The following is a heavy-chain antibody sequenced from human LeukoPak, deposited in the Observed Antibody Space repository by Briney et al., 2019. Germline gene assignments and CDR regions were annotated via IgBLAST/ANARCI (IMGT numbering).Heavy chain of an antibody. D-gene: IGHD3-22*01. CDR1: GGSISGYY. J-gene: IGHJ3*02. CDR3: ASPGSFYYDSSGYRDALDI. Sequence: SETLSLTCTVSGGSISGYYWSWIRQPPGKGLEWIGEINHSGSTNYNPSLKSRVTISVDTSKNQFSLKLSSVTAADTAVYYCASPGSFYYDSSGYRDALDIWGQGTMVTVSS. V-gene: IGHV4-34*01. CDR2: INHSGST.